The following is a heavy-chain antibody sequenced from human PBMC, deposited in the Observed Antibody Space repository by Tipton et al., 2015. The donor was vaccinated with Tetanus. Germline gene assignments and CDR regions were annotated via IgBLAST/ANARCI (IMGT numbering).Heavy chain of an antibody. D-gene: IGHD3-16*01. CDR3: ARGKDPTPQIRGGHGVWFDP. CDR2: IYYSGST. Sequence: TLSLTCSVSGGSISSATYYWSWIRQRPGKGLEWLWYIYYSGSTHYNPSLESRLTVSIDTSRNQFSLKLRSVTAADTAVYYCARGKDPTPQIRGGHGVWFDPWGQGTLVTVSS. CDR1: GGSISSATYY. J-gene: IGHJ5*02. V-gene: IGHV4-31*03.